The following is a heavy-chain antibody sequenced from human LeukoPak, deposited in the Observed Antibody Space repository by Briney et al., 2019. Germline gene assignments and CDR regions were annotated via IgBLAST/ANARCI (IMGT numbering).Heavy chain of an antibody. V-gene: IGHV3-43*02. Sequence: PGGSLRLSCAASGFTLDDYAMNWVRQAPGKGLEWVSLISGDGVSTYYADSVKGRFTISRDNSKNSLYLQMNSLRTEDAALYYCARERGYCSSTSCYYYYYGMDVWGQGTTVTVSS. CDR2: ISGDGVST. CDR3: ARERGYCSSTSCYYYYYGMDV. CDR1: GFTLDDYA. D-gene: IGHD2-2*01. J-gene: IGHJ6*02.